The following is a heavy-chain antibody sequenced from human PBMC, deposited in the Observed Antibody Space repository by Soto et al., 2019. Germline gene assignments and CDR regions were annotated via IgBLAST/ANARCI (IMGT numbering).Heavy chain of an antibody. CDR2: ISGSGGST. J-gene: IGHJ4*02. D-gene: IGHD3-3*01. CDR1: GVTFISYA. V-gene: IGHV3-23*01. CDR3: AKDPRTTYYDFWSGYWHFDY. Sequence: GGSLRLSCAASGVTFISYAMSWVRQATGKGLEWVSAISGSGGSTYYADSVKGRFTISRDNSKNTLYLQMNSLRAEDTAVYYCAKDPRTTYYDFWSGYWHFDYWGQGTLVTVSS.